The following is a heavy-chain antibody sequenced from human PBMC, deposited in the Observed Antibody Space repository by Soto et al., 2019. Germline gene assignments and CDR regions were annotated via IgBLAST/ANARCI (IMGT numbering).Heavy chain of an antibody. CDR1: GFTFSSYS. V-gene: IGHV3-48*02. CDR3: FVLGGLFDP. J-gene: IGHJ5*02. D-gene: IGHD2-8*02. CDR2: ISSSSSTI. Sequence: EVQLVESGGGLVQPGGSLRLSCAASGFTFSSYSMNWVRQAPGKGLEWVSYISSSSSTIYYADSVKGRFTISRDNAKNSLYRQMNSLRDEDTAVYYCFVLGGLFDPWGQGTLVTVSS.